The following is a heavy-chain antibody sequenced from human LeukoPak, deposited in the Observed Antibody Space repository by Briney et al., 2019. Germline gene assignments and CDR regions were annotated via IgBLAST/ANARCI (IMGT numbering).Heavy chain of an antibody. CDR1: GFTFSSYW. V-gene: IGHV3-7*01. CDR2: IKQDGSEK. D-gene: IGHD2-15*01. CDR3: ARTLGYCSGGSCYPPNYFDY. Sequence: GGSLRLSCAASGFTFSSYWMSWVRQAPGKGLEWVANIKQDGSEKYYVDSVKGRFTISRDNAKNSLYLQMNSLRAEDTAVYYCARTLGYCSGGSCYPPNYFDYWGQGTLVTVSS. J-gene: IGHJ4*02.